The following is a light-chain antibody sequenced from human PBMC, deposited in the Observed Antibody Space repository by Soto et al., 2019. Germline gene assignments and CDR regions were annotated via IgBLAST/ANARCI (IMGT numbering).Light chain of an antibody. CDR2: AAS. CDR3: QKYNSASDGFT. J-gene: IGKJ3*01. V-gene: IGKV1-27*01. Sequence: DIQMTQSPSSLSASVGDRVTITCRASQGISNYLAWYQQKPGKVPKLLIYAASTLQSGVPSRFSGSGSGTDFTLTISSLQPEDVATYYCQKYNSASDGFTFGPGTKVDIK. CDR1: QGISNY.